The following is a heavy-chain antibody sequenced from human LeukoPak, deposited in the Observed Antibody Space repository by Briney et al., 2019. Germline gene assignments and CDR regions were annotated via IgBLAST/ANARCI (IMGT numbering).Heavy chain of an antibody. J-gene: IGHJ4*02. V-gene: IGHV3-7*03. CDR1: GFTFSSYW. CDR2: MNQNGGEK. D-gene: IGHD6-6*01. CDR3: ARVGSTSQGAEDY. Sequence: GGSLRLSCAASGFTFSSYWMTWVRQAPGKGLEWVANMNQNGGEKYYVDSVKGRFTISRDNAKNSLYLRMNSLRAEDTAVYYCARVGSTSQGAEDYWGQGTLVTVSS.